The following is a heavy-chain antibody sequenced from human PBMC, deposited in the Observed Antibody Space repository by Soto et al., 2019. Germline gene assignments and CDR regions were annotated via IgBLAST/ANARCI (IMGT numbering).Heavy chain of an antibody. D-gene: IGHD2-2*01. CDR1: GFTFSSFA. J-gene: IGHJ4*02. Sequence: GGSLRLSCAASGFTFSSFAMSWVRQAPGKGLEWVSTVSVSGGSTYYADSVKGRFTISRDNSNSTMYLQMDSLRADDTAVYYCAKPNLYCSSTSCYDYWGQGTLVTVSS. CDR3: AKPNLYCSSTSCYDY. V-gene: IGHV3-23*01. CDR2: VSVSGGST.